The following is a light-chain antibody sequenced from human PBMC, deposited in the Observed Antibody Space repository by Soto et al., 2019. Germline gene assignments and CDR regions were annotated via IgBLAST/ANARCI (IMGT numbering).Light chain of an antibody. CDR3: QQYGNSPLT. CDR1: QSGSGSY. V-gene: IGKV3-20*01. CDR2: GAS. Sequence: EIVLTQSPGTLSLSPGDRATLSCRASQSGSGSYLAWYQQKPGQAPRLLISGASRRATGVPDRFSGSGSGTDFTLTIXXXXXXXXAVYYCQQYGNSPLTFGGGTKVEIK. J-gene: IGKJ4*01.